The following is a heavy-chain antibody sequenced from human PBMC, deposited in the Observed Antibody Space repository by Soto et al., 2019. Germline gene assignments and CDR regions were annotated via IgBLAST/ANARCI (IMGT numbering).Heavy chain of an antibody. V-gene: IGHV3-23*01. Sequence: EVQLLESGGSLVQPGGSLRLSCAASGFSFSTYAMGWVRQAPGKGLELVSTIICSGSATYYADPVKGRVTISRDNSKDTLYLQMNSLRAGDTAVYYCAKDIKGTKNNVIYASWGQGSLVTVSS. CDR3: AKDIKGTKNNVIYAS. J-gene: IGHJ5*02. D-gene: IGHD1-7*01. CDR2: IICSGSAT. CDR1: GFSFSTYA.